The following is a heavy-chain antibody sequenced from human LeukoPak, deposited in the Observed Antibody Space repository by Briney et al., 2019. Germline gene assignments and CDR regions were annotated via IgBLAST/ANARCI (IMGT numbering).Heavy chain of an antibody. CDR3: ARVAGMVRGVMDY. V-gene: IGHV3-23*01. CDR1: GFTFSSYA. CDR2: ISGSGGST. Sequence: GGSLRLSCAASGFTFSSYAMSWVRQAPGKGLEWVSVISGSGGSTYYADSVKGRFTISRDNSKNTLYLQMNSLRAEDTAVYYCARVAGMVRGVMDYWGQGTLVTVSS. D-gene: IGHD3-10*01. J-gene: IGHJ4*02.